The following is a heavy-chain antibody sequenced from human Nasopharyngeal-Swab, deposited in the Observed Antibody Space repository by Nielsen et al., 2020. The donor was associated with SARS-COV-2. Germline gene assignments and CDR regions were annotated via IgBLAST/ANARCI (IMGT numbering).Heavy chain of an antibody. CDR2: ISSSGRTI. CDR1: GFTFSDYY. CDR3: ARMDLETAIGDY. J-gene: IGHJ4*02. D-gene: IGHD5-18*01. Sequence: GGSLRLSCAASGFTFSDYYMSWIRQAPGKGLEWVSYISSSGRTIYYADSVKGRFTISRDNARNSLYLQMNSLRAEDTAVYYCARMDLETAIGDYWGQGTLVAVSS. V-gene: IGHV3-11*04.